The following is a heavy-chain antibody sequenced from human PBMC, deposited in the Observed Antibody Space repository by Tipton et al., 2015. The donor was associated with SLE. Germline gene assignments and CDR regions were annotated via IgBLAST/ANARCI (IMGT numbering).Heavy chain of an antibody. CDR3: AGGNDVDAFDI. V-gene: IGHV4-59*10. J-gene: IGHJ3*02. Sequence: TLSLTCAVPGGSFTGYYWSWIRQPPGKGLEWIGGIYTSGSTNYNPSLKSRVTMSVDTSKNQFSLKLSSVTAADTAVYYCAGGNDVDAFDILGQGTMVTVSS. D-gene: IGHD3-16*01. CDR2: IYTSGST. CDR1: GGSFTGYY.